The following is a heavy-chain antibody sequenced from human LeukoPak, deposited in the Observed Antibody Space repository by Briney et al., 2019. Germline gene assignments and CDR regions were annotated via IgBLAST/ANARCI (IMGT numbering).Heavy chain of an antibody. Sequence: SETLSLTCTVSGGSISSSSYYWGWIRQPPGTGLEWIGSIYYSGSTYYNPSLKSRVTISVDTSKNQFSLKLSSVTAADTAVYYCARHSSGWLLYYFDYWGQGTLVTVSS. CDR2: IYYSGST. CDR3: ARHSSGWLLYYFDY. V-gene: IGHV4-39*07. D-gene: IGHD6-19*01. J-gene: IGHJ4*02. CDR1: GGSISSSSYY.